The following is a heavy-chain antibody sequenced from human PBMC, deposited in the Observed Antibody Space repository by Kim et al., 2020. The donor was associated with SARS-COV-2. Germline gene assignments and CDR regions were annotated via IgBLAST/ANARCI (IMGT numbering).Heavy chain of an antibody. CDR1: GFTFSSYG. CDR2: IWYDGSNK. J-gene: IGHJ4*02. Sequence: GGSLRLSCAASGFTFSSYGMHWVRQAPGKGLEWVAVIWYDGSNKYYADSVKGRFTISRDNSKNTLYLQMNSLRAEDTAVYYCARATYYYDSSGYDYWGQGALVTVSS. CDR3: ARATYYYDSSGYDY. D-gene: IGHD3-22*01. V-gene: IGHV3-33*01.